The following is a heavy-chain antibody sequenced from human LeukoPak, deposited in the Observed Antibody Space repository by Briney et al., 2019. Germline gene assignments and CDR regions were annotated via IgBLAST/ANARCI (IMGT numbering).Heavy chain of an antibody. J-gene: IGHJ3*01. D-gene: IGHD1-26*01. CDR1: GYTLTELS. CDR2: FDPEDGET. CDR3: ATHSGNYYLGALDV. Sequence: ASVKVSCKVSGYTLTELSVHWVRQAPGKGLEWMGGFDPEDGETIYAQKFQGRVTMTEDTSTDTTYMESSSLRSEDTAVYYCATHSGNYYLGALDVWGQGTMVTVSS. V-gene: IGHV1-24*01.